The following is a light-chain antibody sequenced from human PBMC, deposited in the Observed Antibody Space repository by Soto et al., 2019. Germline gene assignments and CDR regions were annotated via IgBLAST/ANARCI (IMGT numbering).Light chain of an antibody. CDR2: AAS. CDR3: QHADSFPHT. J-gene: IGKJ2*01. Sequence: DIQMTQSPSSVSASVGDRDTITCRASQGISNWLAWYQQKPGEAPKLLIYAASTLQSGVPPRFSGSGSGTEFALTFSSLQPEDFAAYFCQHADSFPHTFGQGTKLDIK. CDR1: QGISNW. V-gene: IGKV1-12*01.